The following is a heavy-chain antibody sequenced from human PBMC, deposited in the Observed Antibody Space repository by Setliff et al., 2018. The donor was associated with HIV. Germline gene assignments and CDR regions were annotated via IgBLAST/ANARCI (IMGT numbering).Heavy chain of an antibody. Sequence: GGSLRLSCTASGFTFSEHALSWVRQAPGGGLEWVSGVSANGRVPYYADSVKGRFTISRDNSKNNLYLQINNLRTDDTARYYCAKASSALYYFDSWGQGTLVTVSS. D-gene: IGHD6-6*01. CDR1: GFTFSEHA. V-gene: IGHV3-23*01. CDR3: AKASSALYYFDS. J-gene: IGHJ4*02. CDR2: VSANGRVP.